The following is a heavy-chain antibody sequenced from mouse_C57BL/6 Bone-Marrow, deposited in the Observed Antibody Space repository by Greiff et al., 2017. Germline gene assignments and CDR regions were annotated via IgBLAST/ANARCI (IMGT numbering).Heavy chain of an antibody. J-gene: IGHJ2*01. CDR3: TRRITTVVATADY. V-gene: IGHV1-5*01. CDR2: IYPGNSDT. D-gene: IGHD1-1*01. Sequence: VQLQQSGTVLARPGASVKMSCKTSGYTFTSYWMHWVKQRPGQGLEWIGAIYPGNSDTSYNQKFKGKAKLTAVTSASTAYMELSSLTNEDSAVYYGTRRITTVVATADYWGQGTTLTVSS. CDR1: GYTFTSYW.